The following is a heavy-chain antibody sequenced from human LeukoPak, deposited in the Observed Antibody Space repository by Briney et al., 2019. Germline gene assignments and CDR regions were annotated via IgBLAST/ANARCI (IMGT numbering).Heavy chain of an antibody. D-gene: IGHD3-3*01. V-gene: IGHV3-30*18. CDR3: AKGSILYYDFWSGYFFRGAYYFDY. Sequence: PGGSLRLSCAASGFTFSSYGMHWVRQAPGKGLEWVAVISYDGSNKYYADSVKGRFTISRDNSKNTLYLQMNSLRAEDTAVYYCAKGSILYYDFWSGYFFRGAYYFDYWGQGTLVTVSS. CDR2: ISYDGSNK. J-gene: IGHJ4*02. CDR1: GFTFSSYG.